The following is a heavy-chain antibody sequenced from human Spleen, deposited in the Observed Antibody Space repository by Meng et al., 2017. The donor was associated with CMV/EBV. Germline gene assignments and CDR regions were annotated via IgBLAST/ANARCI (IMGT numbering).Heavy chain of an antibody. J-gene: IGHJ3*01. Sequence: SLKIYCAASGFTVEDYAMHWVRQAPGKGMEWVSGVSWNSGSIGYAGSVEVRFTISRDNAKKSLYLQMHSLGTEDTALYYCVKDKELLWSHGGFDFWGQGTMVTVSS. CDR2: VSWNSGSI. V-gene: IGHV3-9*01. D-gene: IGHD3-10*01. CDR1: GFTVEDYA. CDR3: VKDKELLWSHGGFDF.